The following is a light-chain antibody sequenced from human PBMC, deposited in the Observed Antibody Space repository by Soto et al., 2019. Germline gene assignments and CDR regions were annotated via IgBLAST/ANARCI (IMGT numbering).Light chain of an antibody. Sequence: QSALAQPASVSGSPGQSITISCTGTSSDVGGYNYVSWYQQHPDKAPKLMIYDVSNRPSGVPNRFSGSKSGNTASLTISGLQAEDEADYYCSSYTSSSTMLFGGGTKLTVL. CDR1: SSDVGGYNY. V-gene: IGLV2-14*01. CDR2: DVS. J-gene: IGLJ2*01. CDR3: SSYTSSSTML.